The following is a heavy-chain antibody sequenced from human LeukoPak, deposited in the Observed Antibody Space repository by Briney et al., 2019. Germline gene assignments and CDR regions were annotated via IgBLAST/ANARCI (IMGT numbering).Heavy chain of an antibody. CDR3: ARVIAAAAPFDY. J-gene: IGHJ4*02. CDR1: GFTFSSYW. Sequence: PGGSLRLSCAASGFTFSSYWMHWVRQAPGKGLVWVSRINSDGSSTSYADSVKGRFTISRDNAKNTLYLQMNSLRAEDTAVYYCARVIAAAAPFDYWGQGTLVTVSS. D-gene: IGHD6-13*01. CDR2: INSDGSST. V-gene: IGHV3-74*01.